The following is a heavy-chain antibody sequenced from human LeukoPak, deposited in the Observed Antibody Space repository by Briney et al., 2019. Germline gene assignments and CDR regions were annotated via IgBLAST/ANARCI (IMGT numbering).Heavy chain of an antibody. CDR3: AKDNGDYALLLDY. Sequence: GGSLRLSCAASGFTFSSYGMHWVRQAPGKGLEWVAFIRYDGSNKYYADSVKGRFTISRDNSKNTLYLQMNSLRAEDTAVYYCAKDNGDYALLLDYWGQGTLVTVSS. CDR2: IRYDGSNK. CDR1: GFTFSSYG. J-gene: IGHJ4*02. D-gene: IGHD4-17*01. V-gene: IGHV3-30*02.